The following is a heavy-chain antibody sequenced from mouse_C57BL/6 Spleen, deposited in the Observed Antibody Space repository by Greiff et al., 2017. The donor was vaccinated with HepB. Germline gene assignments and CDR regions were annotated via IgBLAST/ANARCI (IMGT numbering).Heavy chain of an antibody. Sequence: QVQLQQPGAELVKPGASVKVSCKASGYTFTSYWMHWVKQRPGQGLEWIGRIHPSDSDTNYNQKFKGKATLTVEKSSSTAYMQLSSLTSEDSAVYYCAIGSNYEGFAYWGQGTLVTVSA. V-gene: IGHV1-74*01. CDR3: AIGSNYEGFAY. CDR2: IHPSDSDT. CDR1: GYTFTSYW. J-gene: IGHJ3*01. D-gene: IGHD2-5*01.